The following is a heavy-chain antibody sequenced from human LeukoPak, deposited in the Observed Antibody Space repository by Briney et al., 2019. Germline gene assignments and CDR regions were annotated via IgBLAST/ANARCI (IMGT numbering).Heavy chain of an antibody. Sequence: SETLSLTCTVSGGSISSYYWSWIRQPSGKGLEWIGYIYYSGSTNYNPSLKSRVAISVDTSKNQFSLKLSSVTAADTAVYYCAGLPRYSSSWYYFDYWGQGTLVTVSS. D-gene: IGHD6-13*01. CDR2: IYYSGST. CDR1: GGSISSYY. V-gene: IGHV4-59*01. J-gene: IGHJ4*02. CDR3: AGLPRYSSSWYYFDY.